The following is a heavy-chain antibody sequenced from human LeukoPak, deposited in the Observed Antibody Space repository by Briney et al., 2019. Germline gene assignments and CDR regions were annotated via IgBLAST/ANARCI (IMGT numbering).Heavy chain of an antibody. CDR3: ARGRVTLAAAGTRNWFDP. CDR2: ISAYNGNT. D-gene: IGHD6-13*01. J-gene: IGHJ5*02. V-gene: IGHV1-18*04. Sequence: VASVTVSCKASGYTFTSYGISWVRQAPGQGVEWMGWISAYNGNTNYAQKLQGRVTMTTDTSTSTAYMELRSLRSDDTAVYYCARGRVTLAAAGTRNWFDPWGQGTLVTVSS. CDR1: GYTFTSYG.